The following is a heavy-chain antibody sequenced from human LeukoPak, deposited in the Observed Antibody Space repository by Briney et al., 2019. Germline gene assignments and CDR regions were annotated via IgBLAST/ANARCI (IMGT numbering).Heavy chain of an antibody. Sequence: WGSPGISLSAPGFTFSSSALFLGRPAPGKGLEYVSGISSNGGSSFYSDSVKGRFTISRDNSKNTLYLQMSSLRAEDTAVYYCVKITSVTGGDCWGQGTRLTVSS. CDR1: GFTFSSSA. J-gene: IGHJ4*02. CDR2: ISSNGGSS. V-gene: IGHV3-64D*09. CDR3: VKITSVTGGDC. D-gene: IGHD1-1*01.